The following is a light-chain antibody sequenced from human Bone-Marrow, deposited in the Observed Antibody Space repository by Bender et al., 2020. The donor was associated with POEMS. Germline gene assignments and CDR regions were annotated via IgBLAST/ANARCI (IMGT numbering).Light chain of an antibody. CDR2: EVS. CDR1: SGF. Sequence: QSGLTQPRSVSGSPGQSVTISCTGASGFVSWYQQHPGKAPKLMIYEVSKRPSGVPDRFSGSKSGTSASLAITGLQAEDEADYYCSSYTSSSTPYVFGTGTKVTVL. V-gene: IGLV2-11*01. CDR3: SSYTSSSTPYV. J-gene: IGLJ1*01.